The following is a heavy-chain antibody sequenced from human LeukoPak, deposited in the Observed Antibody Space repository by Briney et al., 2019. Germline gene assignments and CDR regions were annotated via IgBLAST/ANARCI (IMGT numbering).Heavy chain of an antibody. Sequence: KPSETLSLTCTVSGASVTTYYWSWIRQPAGKGLEWIGRIYSSGTTNYNLSLRGRVTMSLDTSRNQVSLKLSSVVAADTAMYYCARDYDKAFDYWGQGTLVTVPS. CDR2: IYSSGTT. D-gene: IGHD3-16*01. CDR3: ARDYDKAFDY. J-gene: IGHJ4*02. V-gene: IGHV4-4*07. CDR1: GASVTTYY.